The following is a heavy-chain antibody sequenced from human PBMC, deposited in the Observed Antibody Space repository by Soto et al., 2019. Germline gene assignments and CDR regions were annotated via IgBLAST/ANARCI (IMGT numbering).Heavy chain of an antibody. CDR3: TTDLGYCSGGSCYSLDY. D-gene: IGHD2-15*01. CDR1: GFTFSNAW. V-gene: IGHV3-15*01. CDR2: IKSKTDGGTI. Sequence: EVQLVESGGGLVKPGGSLRLSCAASGFTFSNAWMSWVRQAPGKGLEWVGRIKSKTDGGTIDYAAPVKGRFTISRDDSKNTLYLQMNSLKTEDTAVYYCTTDLGYCSGGSCYSLDYWGQGTLVTVSS. J-gene: IGHJ4*02.